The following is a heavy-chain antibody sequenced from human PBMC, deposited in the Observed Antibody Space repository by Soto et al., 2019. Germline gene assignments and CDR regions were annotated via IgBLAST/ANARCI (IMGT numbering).Heavy chain of an antibody. D-gene: IGHD6-19*01. V-gene: IGHV3-23*01. CDR2: ISGSGGST. J-gene: IGHJ4*02. CDR3: AKDWMRNIAVAGSGSDY. Sequence: PGGSLRLSCAASGFTFSSYAMSWVRQAPGKGLEWVSAISGSGGSTYYADSVKGRFTISRDNSKNTLYLQMNSLRAEDTAVYYCAKDWMRNIAVAGSGSDYWGQGTLVTVSS. CDR1: GFTFSSYA.